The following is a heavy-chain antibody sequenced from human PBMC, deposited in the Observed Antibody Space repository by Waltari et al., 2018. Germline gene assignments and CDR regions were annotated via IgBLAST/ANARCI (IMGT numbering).Heavy chain of an antibody. V-gene: IGHV3-30*02. J-gene: IGHJ6*02. D-gene: IGHD3-16*02. CDR2: IRYDGSNK. CDR1: GFTFSSYG. CDR3: AKDFILYYYYYGMDV. Sequence: QVQLVESGGGVVQPGGYLRLSCAASGFTFSSYGMHWVRQAPGKGLEWVAFIRYDGSNKYYADSVKGRFTISRDNSKNTLYLQMNSLRAEDTAVYYCAKDFILYYYYYGMDVWGQGTMVTVSS.